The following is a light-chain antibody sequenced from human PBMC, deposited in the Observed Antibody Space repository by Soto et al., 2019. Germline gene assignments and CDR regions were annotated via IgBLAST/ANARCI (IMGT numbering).Light chain of an antibody. CDR3: ASYTVSGTLI. Sequence: QSALTQPASVSGSPGLSITISRTGTSNDVGGYDYVSWYRQHPDRAPRLLIYEVTNRPSGISDRFSGSRSGNTASLTISGLQADDEADYYCASYTVSGTLIFGGGTKLTVL. V-gene: IGLV2-14*01. CDR1: SNDVGGYDY. J-gene: IGLJ2*01. CDR2: EVT.